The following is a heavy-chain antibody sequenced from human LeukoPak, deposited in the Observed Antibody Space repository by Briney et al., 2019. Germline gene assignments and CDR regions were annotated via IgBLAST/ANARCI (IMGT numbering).Heavy chain of an antibody. J-gene: IGHJ5*02. V-gene: IGHV1-2*02. CDR3: ARDMSPDIVATIPPGWFDP. CDR2: INTNSGGT. D-gene: IGHD5-12*01. Sequence: ASVKVSCKASGYTFTGYYMHWVRQAPGQGLGWMGWINTNSGGTNYAQKFQGRVTMTRDTSISTAYMELSRLRSDDTAVYYCARDMSPDIVATIPPGWFDPWGQGTLVTVSS. CDR1: GYTFTGYY.